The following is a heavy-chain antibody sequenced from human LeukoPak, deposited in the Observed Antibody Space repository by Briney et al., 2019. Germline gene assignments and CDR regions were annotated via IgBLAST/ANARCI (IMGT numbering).Heavy chain of an antibody. CDR2: IYYRGST. V-gene: IGHV4-39*07. CDR3: ARASGGIWFGDGFGRRRTFDI. D-gene: IGHD3-10*01. Sequence: KPSETLSLTCTVSGGSISSSSYYWGWIRQPPGKGLEWIASIYYRGSTYYNPSLKSRVTISVDTSKNQFSLKLSSVTGADTAVYYCARASGGIWFGDGFGRRRTFDIWGQGTMVTVSS. J-gene: IGHJ3*02. CDR1: GGSISSSSYY.